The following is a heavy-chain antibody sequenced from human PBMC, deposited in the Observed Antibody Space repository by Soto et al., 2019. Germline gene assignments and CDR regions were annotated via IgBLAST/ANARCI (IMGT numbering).Heavy chain of an antibody. CDR2: SNAGKGNT. CDR3: ARDGRVLRSFDWFRGGCWFDP. Sequence: QVQLVQTGAEVKKPGASVKVSCKASGYTFTSYAMHWVRQAPGQRRDWMGGSNAGKGNTKYSQKFQGRVTITRDTSESTAYMEVSSLRPEDTAVYYCARDGRVLRSFDWFRGGCWFDPWGEGTLVTVS. V-gene: IGHV1-3*01. D-gene: IGHD3-9*01. CDR1: GYTFTSYA. J-gene: IGHJ5*02.